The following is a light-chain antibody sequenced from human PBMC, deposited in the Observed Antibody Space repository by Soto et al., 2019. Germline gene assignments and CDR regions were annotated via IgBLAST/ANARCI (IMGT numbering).Light chain of an antibody. J-gene: IGKJ2*01. Sequence: EIVLTQSPGTLSLSPGERATLSCRTSQSVNSNFLDWYQQKPGQAPRLLVYGSSTRAAGVPDRFSGSGSGTDFTLTISRLEPEDSAVYYCQQYGRSPLLYTFGQGTKLGVK. CDR2: GSS. V-gene: IGKV3-20*01. CDR1: QSVNSNF. CDR3: QQYGRSPLLYT.